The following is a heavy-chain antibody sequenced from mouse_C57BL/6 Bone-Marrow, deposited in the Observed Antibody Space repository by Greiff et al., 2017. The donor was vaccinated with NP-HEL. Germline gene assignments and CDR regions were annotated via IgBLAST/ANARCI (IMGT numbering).Heavy chain of an antibody. V-gene: IGHV14-4*01. CDR2: IDPENGAT. J-gene: IGHJ4*01. CDR1: GFNIKDDY. CDR3: TSLLWSSMDY. Sequence: EVQLQQSGAELVRPGASVKLSCTASGFNIKDDYMHWVKQRPEQGLEWIGWIDPENGATEYASKFQGKATITADTSSNTAYLQLSSLTSEDTAVYYCTSLLWSSMDYWGRGTSVTVSS. D-gene: IGHD2-1*01.